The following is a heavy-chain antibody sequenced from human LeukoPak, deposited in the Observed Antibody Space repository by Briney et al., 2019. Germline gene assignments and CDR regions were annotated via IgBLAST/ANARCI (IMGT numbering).Heavy chain of an antibody. D-gene: IGHD3-22*01. CDR3: ARGAGDSSGYSLDV. V-gene: IGHV3-74*01. CDR2: INTDGSST. Sequence: GGSLRLSCAASGFTFSSYWMHWVRQAPGKGLVWVSRINTDGSSTSYADSVKGRFTISRDNAKNTLYLQMNSLRAEDTAVYYCARGAGDSSGYSLDVWGKGTTVTVSS. CDR1: GFTFSSYW. J-gene: IGHJ6*04.